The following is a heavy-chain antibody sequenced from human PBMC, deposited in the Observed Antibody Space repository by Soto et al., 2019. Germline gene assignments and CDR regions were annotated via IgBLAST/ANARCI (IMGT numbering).Heavy chain of an antibody. CDR2: ISAHKGRT. CDR3: ARGPYSSSGFDP. V-gene: IGHV1-18*01. J-gene: IGHJ5*02. Sequence: QVQLVQSGAEVKKPGASVKVSCKASGYTFTSYGINWVRQAPGQGLEWMGWISAHKGRTNSAQKFQGRVTMTTDTSTSTAYMELSSLRSDDTAVYYCARGPYSSSGFDPWGQGTLVTVSS. D-gene: IGHD6-13*01. CDR1: GYTFTSYG.